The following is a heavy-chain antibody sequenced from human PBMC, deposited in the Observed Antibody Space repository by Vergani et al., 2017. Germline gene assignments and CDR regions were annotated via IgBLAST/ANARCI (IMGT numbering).Heavy chain of an antibody. CDR2: ISAYNGNT. Sequence: QVQLVQSGAEVKKPGASVKVSCKASGYTFTSYGISWVRQAPGQGLEWMGWISAYNGNTNYAQKLQGRVTMTRDTSISTAYMELSRLRSDDTAVYYCARAIVVVVAATTEEDYWGQGTLVTVSS. V-gene: IGHV1-18*01. D-gene: IGHD2-15*01. J-gene: IGHJ4*02. CDR1: GYTFTSYG. CDR3: ARAIVVVVAATTEEDY.